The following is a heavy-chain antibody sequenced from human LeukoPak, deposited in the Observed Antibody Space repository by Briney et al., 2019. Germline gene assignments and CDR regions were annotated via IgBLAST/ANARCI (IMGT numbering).Heavy chain of an antibody. CDR1: GFTFSSYW. Sequence: GGSLRLSCAASGFTFSSYWMSWVRQAPGKGLEWVANIKQDGSEKYYVDSVKGRFTISRDNAKNSLYLQMNSLRAEDTAVYYCARGADCSSTSCSQGNDYWGQGTLVTVSS. J-gene: IGHJ4*02. V-gene: IGHV3-7*03. CDR3: ARGADCSSTSCSQGNDY. D-gene: IGHD2-2*01. CDR2: IKQDGSEK.